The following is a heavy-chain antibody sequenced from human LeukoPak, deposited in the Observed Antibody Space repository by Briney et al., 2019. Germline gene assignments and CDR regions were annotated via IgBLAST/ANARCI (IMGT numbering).Heavy chain of an antibody. CDR3: ARAPGHFDY. CDR1: GFTFSSHS. Sequence: PGGSLRLSCAASGFTFSSHSMSWVRQAPGKGLEWVSVIYSGGSTYYADSVKGRFTISRDNSKNTLYLQMNSLRAEDTAVYYCARAPGHFDYWGQGTLVTVSS. V-gene: IGHV3-53*01. J-gene: IGHJ4*02. CDR2: IYSGGST.